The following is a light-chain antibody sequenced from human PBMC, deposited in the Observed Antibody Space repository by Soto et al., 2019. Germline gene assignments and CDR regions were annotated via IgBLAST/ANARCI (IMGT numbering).Light chain of an antibody. CDR2: QDS. J-gene: IGLJ1*01. V-gene: IGLV3-1*01. CDR1: KLGDKY. Sequence: SYELTQPHSVSVSPGQTASLTCSGDKLGDKYACWYQQKPSQSPVLVIYQDSKRHSGIPERFSGSNSWNTATLTISGTQAMDEADYYCQAWDSSTLYVFGTGTKLTV. CDR3: QAWDSSTLYV.